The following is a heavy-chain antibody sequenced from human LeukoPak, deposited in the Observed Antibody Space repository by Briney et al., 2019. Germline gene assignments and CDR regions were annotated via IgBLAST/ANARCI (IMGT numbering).Heavy chain of an antibody. Sequence: PGGSLRLSCAAFGFTFDDYAMHWVRHAPGKGLEWVSGISWNSGSIGYADSVKGRFTISRDNAKNSLYLQMNSLRAEDTAVYYCAKDPSVFYYDSSGYPDYWGQGTLVTVSS. CDR2: ISWNSGSI. CDR1: GFTFDDYA. J-gene: IGHJ4*02. D-gene: IGHD3-22*01. CDR3: AKDPSVFYYDSSGYPDY. V-gene: IGHV3-9*01.